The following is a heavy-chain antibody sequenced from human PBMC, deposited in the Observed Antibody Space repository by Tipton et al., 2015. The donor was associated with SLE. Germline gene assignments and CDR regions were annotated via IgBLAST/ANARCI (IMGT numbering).Heavy chain of an antibody. V-gene: IGHV4-39*07. CDR1: GGSISSSSYY. D-gene: IGHD4-23*01. J-gene: IGHJ4*02. Sequence: LRLSCTVSGGSISSSSYYWSWIRQPPGKGLEWIGEINHSGSTNYNPSLKSRVTISVDTSKNQFSLKLSSVTAADTAVYYCARGIRWPYYFDYWGQGTLVTVSS. CDR3: ARGIRWPYYFDY. CDR2: INHSGST.